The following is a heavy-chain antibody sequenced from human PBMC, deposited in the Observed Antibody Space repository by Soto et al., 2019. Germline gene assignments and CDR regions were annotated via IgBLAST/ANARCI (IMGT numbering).Heavy chain of an antibody. Sequence: SGPTLVNPTQTLTLTCTFSGFSLSTSGVGVGWIRQPPGKALEWLALIYWDDDKRYTPSLKSRLTITKDTSKNQVVLTMTSMDPVDRATYYCTHEASPTSFDYWGQGALVTVSS. J-gene: IGHJ4*02. CDR2: IYWDDDK. CDR1: GFSLSTSGVG. CDR3: THEASPTSFDY. V-gene: IGHV2-5*02.